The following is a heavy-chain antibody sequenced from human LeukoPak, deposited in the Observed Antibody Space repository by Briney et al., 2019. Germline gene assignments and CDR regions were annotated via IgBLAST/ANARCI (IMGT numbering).Heavy chain of an antibody. J-gene: IGHJ4*02. Sequence: GGSLRLSCAASGFTFSDYYMTWVRQPPGKGLEWVANIKQDGSEKYYVDSVKGRFTISRDNAKNSLFLQMNSLRAEDTAVYYCARELTPYYWGQGTLVTVSS. CDR3: ARELTPYY. CDR1: GFTFSDYY. V-gene: IGHV3-7*01. CDR2: IKQDGSEK. D-gene: IGHD4-23*01.